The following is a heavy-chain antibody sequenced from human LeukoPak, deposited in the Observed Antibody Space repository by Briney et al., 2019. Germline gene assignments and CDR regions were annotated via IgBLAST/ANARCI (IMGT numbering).Heavy chain of an antibody. Sequence: ASVKVPCKASGYTFTGYYMHWVRQAPGQGLEWMGWINPNSGGTNYAQKFQGRVTMTRDTSISTAYMELSRLRSDDTAVYYCARESGSDDAFDIWGQGTMVTVSS. V-gene: IGHV1-2*02. CDR2: INPNSGGT. D-gene: IGHD3-10*01. CDR1: GYTFTGYY. CDR3: ARESGSDDAFDI. J-gene: IGHJ3*02.